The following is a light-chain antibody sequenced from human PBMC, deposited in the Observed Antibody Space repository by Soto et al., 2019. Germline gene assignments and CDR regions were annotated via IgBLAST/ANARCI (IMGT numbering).Light chain of an antibody. Sequence: EIVMTQSPATLSVSPGESATLSCRASQSISSELAWYQQKPGQPPRLLIYGAFTRATGVPARFTGSGSGSDFTLTISGLQSEDFEVYDCQQGHNWPLTFGQGTRLEI. CDR1: QSISSE. J-gene: IGKJ2*01. CDR3: QQGHNWPLT. V-gene: IGKV3-15*01. CDR2: GAF.